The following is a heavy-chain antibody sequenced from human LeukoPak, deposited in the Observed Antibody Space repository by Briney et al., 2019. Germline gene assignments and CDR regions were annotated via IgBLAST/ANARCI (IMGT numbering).Heavy chain of an antibody. CDR3: ARFGVGAAFDY. CDR2: ISDGGST. CDR1: GRSLSVYY. J-gene: IGHJ4*02. D-gene: IGHD3-10*01. V-gene: IGHV4-34*01. Sequence: PSDTLSLTCAVYGRSLSVYYWSWIRHPPEKGREWIGKISDGGSTNCNPSFKSRVTISVDTSKNKFSVKLTSVTAADTAVFDCARFGVGAAFDYWGQGTLVTVSS.